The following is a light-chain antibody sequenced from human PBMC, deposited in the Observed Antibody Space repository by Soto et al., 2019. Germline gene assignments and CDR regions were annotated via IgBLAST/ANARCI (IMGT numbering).Light chain of an antibody. CDR3: LQDYNYPWT. CDR1: QDIRND. Sequence: AIQMTQSPSSLSASGGDRATITCRASQDIRNDLGWYQEKVGQAPKLLIYAASKLQSGVPSRFSGSGSGTDFTLTISSLQTEDFAAYYCLQDYNYPWTFGQGTKVEI. V-gene: IGKV1-6*01. J-gene: IGKJ1*01. CDR2: AAS.